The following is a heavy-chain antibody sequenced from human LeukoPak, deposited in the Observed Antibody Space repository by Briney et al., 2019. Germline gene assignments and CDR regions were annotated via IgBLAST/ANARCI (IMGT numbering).Heavy chain of an antibody. Sequence: ASVKVSCRASGYTFTGYYMHWVRQAPGQGLEWMGWINPNSGGTNYAQKFQGRVTMTRDTSISTAYMELSRLRSDDTAVYYCARAVTIFGVVTLEGDWFDPWGQGTLVTVSS. CDR1: GYTFTGYY. CDR3: ARAVTIFGVVTLEGDWFDP. V-gene: IGHV1-2*02. D-gene: IGHD3-3*01. CDR2: INPNSGGT. J-gene: IGHJ5*02.